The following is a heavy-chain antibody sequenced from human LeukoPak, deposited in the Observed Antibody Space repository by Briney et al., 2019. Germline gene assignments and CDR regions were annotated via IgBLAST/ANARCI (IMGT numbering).Heavy chain of an antibody. J-gene: IGHJ4*02. Sequence: GGSLRLSCSASGFTFSSYAMHWVRQAPGKGLEYVSGISSNGGSTYHADSVKGRFTISRGNSKNTLYFQMSSLRAEDTAVYYCVRVSGVVGATYFDYWGQGTLVTVSS. V-gene: IGHV3-64D*06. CDR2: ISSNGGST. D-gene: IGHD1-26*01. CDR1: GFTFSSYA. CDR3: VRVSGVVGATYFDY.